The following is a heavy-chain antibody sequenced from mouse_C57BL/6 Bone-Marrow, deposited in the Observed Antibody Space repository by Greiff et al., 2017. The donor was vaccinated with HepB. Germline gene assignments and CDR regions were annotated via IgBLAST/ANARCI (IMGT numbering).Heavy chain of an antibody. D-gene: IGHD1-1*01. Sequence: EVKLVESGGGLVQPGGSLKLSCAASGFTFSDYGMAWVRQAPRKGPEWVAFISNLEYSIYYADTVTGRFTIPRENAKNTLYLERSSLRSEDTAMYYCARHDTTDWYFDVWGTGTTVTVSS. V-gene: IGHV5-15*01. CDR2: ISNLEYSI. CDR3: ARHDTTDWYFDV. CDR1: GFTFSDYG. J-gene: IGHJ1*03.